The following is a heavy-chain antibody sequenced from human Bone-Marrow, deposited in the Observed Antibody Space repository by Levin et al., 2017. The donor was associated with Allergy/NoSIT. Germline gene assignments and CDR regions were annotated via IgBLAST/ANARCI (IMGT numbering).Heavy chain of an antibody. V-gene: IGHV4-39*01. CDR2: IYYTGST. J-gene: IGHJ4*02. CDR3: ARQFDRASFDY. Sequence: PSETLSLTCSVSGGSISSNIHSWAWIRQPPGKGLEWIGTIYYTGSTYHNPSLEGRVTISVDTSRNQFSLELNSVTAADTAVYYCARQFDRASFDYWGQGTRVTVSS. CDR1: GGSISSNIHS.